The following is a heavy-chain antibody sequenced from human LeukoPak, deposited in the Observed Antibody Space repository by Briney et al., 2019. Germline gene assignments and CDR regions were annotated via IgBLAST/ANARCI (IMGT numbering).Heavy chain of an antibody. V-gene: IGHV1-2*02. CDR2: INPNDGAT. Sequence: GASVKVSCKPSGYTFIGYYLHWVRQAPGQGLEWMGWINPNDGATSYAQKFQGRVTMTRDTSIRTAYMELSRLTSDDTAVYYCARVGADSCCHFEYWGQGTLVTVSS. CDR3: ARVGADSCCHFEY. J-gene: IGHJ4*02. D-gene: IGHD2-2*01. CDR1: GYTFIGYY.